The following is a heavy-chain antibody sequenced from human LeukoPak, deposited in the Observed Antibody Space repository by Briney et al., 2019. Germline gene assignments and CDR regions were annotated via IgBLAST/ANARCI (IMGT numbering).Heavy chain of an antibody. J-gene: IGHJ4*02. CDR3: ARHARIAVAGLDY. CDR1: GDSINRYY. Sequence: SETLSLTCTVSGDSINRYYWSWIRQPPGKGLEWIGYIYYIGSTNYNPSLKSRVTISVDTSKNQLSLKLTSVTAADTAVYYCARHARIAVAGLDYWGQGTLVTVSS. V-gene: IGHV4-59*08. D-gene: IGHD6-19*01. CDR2: IYYIGST.